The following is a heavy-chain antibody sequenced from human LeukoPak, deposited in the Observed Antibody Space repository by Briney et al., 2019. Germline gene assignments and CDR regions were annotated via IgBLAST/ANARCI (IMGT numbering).Heavy chain of an antibody. CDR3: AKDGVDYGASFGAFDI. CDR2: ISSVSTYI. Sequence: GGSLRLSCAASGFTFSSYAMNWVRQAPGKGLEWISSISSVSTYIYYADSVKGRFTISRDNARNSLYLQLNSLRVEDTAVYYCAKDGVDYGASFGAFDIWGQGTMVTVSS. CDR1: GFTFSSYA. V-gene: IGHV3-21*01. J-gene: IGHJ3*02. D-gene: IGHD3-16*01.